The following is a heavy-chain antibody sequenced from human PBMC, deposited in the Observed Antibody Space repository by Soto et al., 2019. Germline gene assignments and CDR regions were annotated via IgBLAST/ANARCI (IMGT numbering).Heavy chain of an antibody. Sequence: PGVSLRLSCAASGFTFSSYAMSWVRQAPGKGLEWVSAISGSGGSTYYADSVKGRFTISRDNSKNTLYLQMNSLRAEDTAVYYCAKEQAAAGLRGMDVWGQGTTVTVSS. CDR2: ISGSGGST. V-gene: IGHV3-23*01. J-gene: IGHJ6*01. CDR3: AKEQAAAGLRGMDV. D-gene: IGHD6-13*01. CDR1: GFTFSSYA.